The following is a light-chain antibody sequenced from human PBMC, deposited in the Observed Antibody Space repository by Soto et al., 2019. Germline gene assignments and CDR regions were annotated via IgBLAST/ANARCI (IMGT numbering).Light chain of an antibody. Sequence: QSVLTQPASVSGSPGQSITISCTGTSSDVGGYNYVSWYQQHPGKAPKLMIYEVSHRPSGVSNRFSGSKSGNTASLTISGLQAEDEADYYCSSYTGSSTPYVFGTETKLTVL. V-gene: IGLV2-14*01. J-gene: IGLJ1*01. CDR2: EVS. CDR1: SSDVGGYNY. CDR3: SSYTGSSTPYV.